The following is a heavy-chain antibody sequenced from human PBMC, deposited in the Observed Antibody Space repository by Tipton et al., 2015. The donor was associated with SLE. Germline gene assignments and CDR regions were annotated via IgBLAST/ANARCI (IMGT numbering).Heavy chain of an antibody. CDR3: ARVGPSYYYYMDV. V-gene: IGHV4-59*02. CDR1: GDSVKSRY. Sequence: TLSLTCTVSGDSVKSRYWIWVRQPAGRGLEWLAYRFHDGNIDYNPSLKSRVTISMDTSKNQFSLKLTSVTAADTAVYYCARVGPSYYYYMDVWGRGTTVTVSS. D-gene: IGHD3-10*01. J-gene: IGHJ6*03. CDR2: RFHDGNI.